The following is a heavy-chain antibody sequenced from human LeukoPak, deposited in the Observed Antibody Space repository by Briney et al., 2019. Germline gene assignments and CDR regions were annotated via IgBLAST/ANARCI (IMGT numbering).Heavy chain of an antibody. Sequence: SETLSLTCTVSGDSVSRSSYFWGWIRQPPGKGPEWIGSIYYSGSAFYNPSLKSRVTISLDKSKNQFSLKLSSVTAADTAVYHCARTRRDNAFDIWGQGTMVTVSS. V-gene: IGHV4-39*01. D-gene: IGHD2-2*01. CDR1: GDSVSRSSYF. CDR2: IYYSGSA. J-gene: IGHJ3*02. CDR3: ARTRRDNAFDI.